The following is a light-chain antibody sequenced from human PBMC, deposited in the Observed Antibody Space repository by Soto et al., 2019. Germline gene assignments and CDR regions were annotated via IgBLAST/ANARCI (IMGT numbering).Light chain of an antibody. CDR1: QSINSRY. CDR2: GAS. V-gene: IGKV3-20*01. CDR3: QQFGSSPGFT. J-gene: IGKJ3*01. Sequence: EIVLTQSPGTLSLSPGERATLSCRASQSINSRYLAWYQQKPGQAPRLLIYGASSRATGIPDRFSGSGSGTDFTLTISRLEPEVFAVYYYQQFGSSPGFTFGPGTQVDIK.